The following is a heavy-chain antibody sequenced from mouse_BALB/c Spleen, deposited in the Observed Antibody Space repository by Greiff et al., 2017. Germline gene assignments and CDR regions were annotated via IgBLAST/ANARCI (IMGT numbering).Heavy chain of an antibody. CDR2: ISYSGST. D-gene: IGHD1-1*01. V-gene: IGHV3-2*02. CDR1: GYSITSDYA. CDR3: ARGASYGSSYLYAMDY. J-gene: IGHJ4*01. Sequence: EVMLVESGPGLVKPSQSLSLTCTVTGYSITSDYAWNWIRQFPGNKLEWMGYISYSGSTSYNPSLKSRISITRDTSKNQFFLQLNSVTTEDTATYYCARGASYGSSYLYAMDYWGQGTSVTVSS.